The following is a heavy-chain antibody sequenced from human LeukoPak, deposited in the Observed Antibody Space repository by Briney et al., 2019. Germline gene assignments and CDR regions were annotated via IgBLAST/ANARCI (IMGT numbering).Heavy chain of an antibody. CDR2: INPNSGGT. V-gene: IGHV1-2*02. Sequence: ASVKVSCKASGYTFTGYYMHWVRQAPGQGLEWMGWINPNSGGTNYAQKFQGRVTMTRDTSISTAYMELSRLRSDDTAVYYCARVVREGTYYYYYMGVWGKGTTVTVSS. CDR3: ARVVREGTYYYYYMGV. CDR1: GYTFTGYY. D-gene: IGHD4-23*01. J-gene: IGHJ6*03.